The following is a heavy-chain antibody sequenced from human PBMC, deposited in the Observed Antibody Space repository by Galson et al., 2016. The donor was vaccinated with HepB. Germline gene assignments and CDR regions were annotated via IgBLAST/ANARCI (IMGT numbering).Heavy chain of an antibody. V-gene: IGHV5-51*03. CDR2: IFPDDSDS. Sequence: QSGAEVKKPGESLQISCKCSGFVFRTHWIACVRQMPGQGLEWMGIIFPDDSDSISSPSFAGQVTMSVDKSISTAYLHWNTLKTSDTAVYYCARPQPTVVSHADTLDGWGQGTLVTVSS. CDR3: ARPQPTVVSHADTLDG. CDR1: GFVFRTHW. J-gene: IGHJ3*01. D-gene: IGHD4-23*01.